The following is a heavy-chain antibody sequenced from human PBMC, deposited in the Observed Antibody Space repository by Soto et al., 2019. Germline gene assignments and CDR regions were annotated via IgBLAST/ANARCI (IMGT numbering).Heavy chain of an antibody. Sequence: QVQLVQSRGEMKKPGASVKVSCKTSGYSFTTYGISWVRQAPGQGLEWMGWISGYNGNTNYAQNLQGRGTMTTDTSTSTAYMELRSLRSDDTAVYYCAREGPAPYYYYGMDVWGQGSTVTVSS. CDR2: ISGYNGNT. CDR1: GYSFTTYG. J-gene: IGHJ6*02. CDR3: AREGPAPYYYYGMDV. V-gene: IGHV1-18*01.